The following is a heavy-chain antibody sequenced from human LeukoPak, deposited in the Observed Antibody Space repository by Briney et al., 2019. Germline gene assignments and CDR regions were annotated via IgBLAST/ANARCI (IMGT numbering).Heavy chain of an antibody. Sequence: GGSLRLSCAASGFTFSGYDMNWVRQAPGKGPEWVSSISGSSSYIYYADSMKGRFTISRDNGKKSLYLQMNSLRAEDTAVYFCARGSSNVAARNNWFDPWGQGTLVTVSS. D-gene: IGHD6-6*01. CDR1: GFTFSGYD. CDR3: ARGSSNVAARNNWFDP. CDR2: ISGSSSYI. J-gene: IGHJ5*02. V-gene: IGHV3-21*01.